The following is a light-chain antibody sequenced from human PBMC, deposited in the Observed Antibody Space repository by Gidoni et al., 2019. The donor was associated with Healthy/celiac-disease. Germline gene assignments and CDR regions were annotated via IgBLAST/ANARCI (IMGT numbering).Light chain of an antibody. Sequence: VLPHSPGTLSFSPGERATLSCRASQSVSSSYLAWYQQKPGQAPRLLIYGASSRATGIPDRFSGSGSGTDFTLTISRLEPEDFAVYYCQQYGSSPQTFGQGTKLEIK. CDR2: GAS. V-gene: IGKV3-20*01. CDR1: QSVSSSY. J-gene: IGKJ2*01. CDR3: QQYGSSPQT.